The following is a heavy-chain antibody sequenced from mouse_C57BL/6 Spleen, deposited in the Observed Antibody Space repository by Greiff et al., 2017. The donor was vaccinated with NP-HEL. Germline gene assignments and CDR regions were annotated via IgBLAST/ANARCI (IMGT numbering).Heavy chain of an antibody. V-gene: IGHV1-42*01. D-gene: IGHD1-1*01. CDR1: GYSFTGYY. J-gene: IGHJ2*01. CDR3: ARRERGYYDGSPDY. Sequence: VQLQQSGPELVKPGASVKISCKASGYSFTGYYMNWVKQSPEKSLEWIGEINPSTGGTTYNQKFKAKATLTVDKSSSTAYMQLKSLTSEDSAVYYCARRERGYYDGSPDYWGQGTTL. CDR2: INPSTGGT.